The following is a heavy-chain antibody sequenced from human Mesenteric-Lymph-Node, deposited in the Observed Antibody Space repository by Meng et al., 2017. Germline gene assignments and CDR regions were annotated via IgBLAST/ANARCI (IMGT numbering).Heavy chain of an antibody. CDR2: VSHSGST. V-gene: IGHV4-38-2*02. Sequence: SETLSLTCTVSGYSISRGYYWGWIRQPPGKGLEWIGSVSHSGSTFYNPSLKSRATMSVDTSKNQFSLKLSSVTAADTAVYYCAREVIALTGTVHFQHWGQGTLVTVSS. CDR1: GYSISRGYY. J-gene: IGHJ1*01. D-gene: IGHD6-13*01. CDR3: AREVIALTGTVHFQH.